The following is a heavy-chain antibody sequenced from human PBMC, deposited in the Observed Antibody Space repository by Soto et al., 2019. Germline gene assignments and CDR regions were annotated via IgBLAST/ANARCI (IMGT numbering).Heavy chain of an antibody. V-gene: IGHV3-7*05. CDR3: ARVSPVMSPGY. D-gene: IGHD3-16*01. J-gene: IGHJ4*02. CDR2: INQDGSDK. CDR1: GVTFSNSW. Sequence: EVQLVESGGGLVQPGGSLRLSCAVSGVTFSNSWLSWVRQAPGKGLEGVANINQDGSDKYYVDSVKGRFTISRDNAKNSLYLQMNSLRAEDTAIYYCARVSPVMSPGYWGQGTLVTVSS.